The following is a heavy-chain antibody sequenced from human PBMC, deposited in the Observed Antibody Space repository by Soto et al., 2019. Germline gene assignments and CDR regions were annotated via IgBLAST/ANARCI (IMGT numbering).Heavy chain of an antibody. D-gene: IGHD1-26*01. V-gene: IGHV2-26*03. CDR3: ARQLSEIATENWFDP. CDR2: IFSNDEK. J-gene: IGHJ5*02. Sequence: LVNPTETLTLTCTISGFSLSNARMGVSWIRQPPGKALEWLAHIFSNDEKSYSTYLKSRLTISKDTSKSKVVLTMPNMDPVDTATYYWARQLSEIATENWFDPWGQRTLVTVS. CDR1: GFSLSNARMG.